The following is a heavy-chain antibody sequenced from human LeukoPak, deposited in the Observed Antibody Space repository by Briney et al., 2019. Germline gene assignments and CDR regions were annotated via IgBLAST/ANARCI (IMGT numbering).Heavy chain of an antibody. D-gene: IGHD2-2*01. V-gene: IGHV4-59*01. CDR3: AREDCSSTSCYGNTDNWFDP. J-gene: IGHJ5*02. CDR2: IYYSGST. CDR1: GGSISSYY. Sequence: SETLSLTCTVSGGSISSYYWSWIRQPPGKGLEWIGYIYYSGSTNYNPSLKSRVTISVDTSKNQFSLRLTSVTAADTAVYYCAREDCSSTSCYGNTDNWFDPWGQGALVTVSS.